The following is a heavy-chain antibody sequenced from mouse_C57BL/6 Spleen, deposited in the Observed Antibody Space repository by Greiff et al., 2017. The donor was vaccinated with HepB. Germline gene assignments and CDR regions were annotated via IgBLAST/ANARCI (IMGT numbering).Heavy chain of an antibody. CDR2: ISNGGGST. J-gene: IGHJ2*01. Sequence: EVKVEESGGGLVQPGGSLKLSCAASGFTFSDYYMYWVRQTPEKRLEWVAYISNGGGSTYYPDTVKGRFTISRDNAKNTLYLQMSRLKSEDTAMYYCARQGGRTYFDYWGQGTTLTVSS. CDR3: ARQGGRTYFDY. CDR1: GFTFSDYY. V-gene: IGHV5-12*01.